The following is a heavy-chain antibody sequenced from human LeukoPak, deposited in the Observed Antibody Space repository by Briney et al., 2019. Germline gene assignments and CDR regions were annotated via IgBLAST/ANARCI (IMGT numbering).Heavy chain of an antibody. J-gene: IGHJ6*04. CDR2: INPNSGGT. CDR1: GYIFTDYY. D-gene: IGHD3-10*01. CDR3: ARGRVLLWFGEVYYYYGMDV. V-gene: IGHV1/OR15-1*01. Sequence: ASVKVSCKASGYIFTDYYMHWVRQAPGQELGWMGRINPNSGGTNYAQKFQGRVTMTRDTSISTAYTELSSLRSEDTATYYCARGRVLLWFGEVYYYYGMDVWGKGTTVTVSS.